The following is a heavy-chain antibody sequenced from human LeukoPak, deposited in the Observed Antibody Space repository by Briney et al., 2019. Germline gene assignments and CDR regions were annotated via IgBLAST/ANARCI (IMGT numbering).Heavy chain of an antibody. D-gene: IGHD5-18*01. CDR3: ARAGYSYGTGYYFDY. CDR2: IYTSGST. J-gene: IGHJ4*02. Sequence: PSETLSLTCTVSGGSISSYYWSWIRQPPGKGLEWIEYIYTSGSTNYNPSLKSRVTISLDTSKNQFSLKLSSVTAADAAVYYCARAGYSYGTGYYFDYWGQGALVTVSS. CDR1: GGSISSYY. V-gene: IGHV4-4*09.